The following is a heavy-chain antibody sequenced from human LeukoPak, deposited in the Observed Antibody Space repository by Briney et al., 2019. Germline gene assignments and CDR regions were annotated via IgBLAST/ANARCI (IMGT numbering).Heavy chain of an antibody. CDR1: GFTFSSYS. J-gene: IGHJ3*02. V-gene: IGHV3-21*01. CDR2: ISSSSSYI. CDR3: ARGGIVVVVAATDDAFDI. Sequence: RGCLRLSCAASGFTFSSYSMNWVRQAPGKGLEWVSSISSSSSYIYYADSVKGRFTISRDNAKNSLYLQMNSLRAEDTAVYYCARGGIVVVVAATDDAFDIWGQGTMVTVSS. D-gene: IGHD2-15*01.